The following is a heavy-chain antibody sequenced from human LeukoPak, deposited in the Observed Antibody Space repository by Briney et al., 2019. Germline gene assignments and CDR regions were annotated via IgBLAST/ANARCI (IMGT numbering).Heavy chain of an antibody. D-gene: IGHD5-18*01. J-gene: IGHJ4*02. V-gene: IGHV3-23*01. Sequence: GGSLRLSCAASGFTFSSYAMSWVRQAPGKGLEWVSGISGSGSSTYNADSAKGRFTISRDNSKNTVYLQMNSLRAEDTAVYYCAKVTAGIYFDYWGQGTLVTVSS. CDR3: AKVTAGIYFDY. CDR1: GFTFSSYA. CDR2: ISGSGSST.